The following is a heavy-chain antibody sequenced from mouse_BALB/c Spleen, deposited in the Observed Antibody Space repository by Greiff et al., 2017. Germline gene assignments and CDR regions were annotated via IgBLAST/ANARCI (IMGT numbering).Heavy chain of an antibody. CDR3: ARHEGRGTPWGGFDV. CDR1: GFTFSSYT. J-gene: IGHJ1*01. D-gene: IGHD2-14*01. V-gene: IGHV5-12-2*01. Sequence: EVQLVESGGGLVQPGGSLKLSCAASGFTFSSYTMSWVRQTPEKRLGWVAYISNGGGSTYYPDTVKGRFTISRDNAKNTLYLQMSSLKSEDTAMYYCARHEGRGTPWGGFDVWGAGTTVTVSS. CDR2: ISNGGGST.